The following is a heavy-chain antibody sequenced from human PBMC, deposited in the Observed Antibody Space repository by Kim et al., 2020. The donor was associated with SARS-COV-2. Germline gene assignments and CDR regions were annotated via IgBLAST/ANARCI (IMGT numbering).Heavy chain of an antibody. J-gene: IGHJ4*02. Sequence: GGSLRLSCAASGFTFSSYSMNWVRQAPGKGLEWVSSISSSSSNIYYADSVKGRFTIYRDNAKNSLYLQMNSLRAEDTAVYYCARLVGATPPDYWGQGTLVTVSS. D-gene: IGHD1-26*01. CDR2: ISSSSSNI. V-gene: IGHV3-21*01. CDR1: GFTFSSYS. CDR3: ARLVGATPPDY.